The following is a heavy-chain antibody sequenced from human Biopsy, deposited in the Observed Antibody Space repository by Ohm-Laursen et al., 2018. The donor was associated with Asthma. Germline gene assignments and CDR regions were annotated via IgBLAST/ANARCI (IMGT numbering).Heavy chain of an antibody. D-gene: IGHD3-22*01. CDR2: ILHSGTS. CDR1: GDSITSGGCC. J-gene: IGHJ4*02. CDR3: ARIPRRSGSYFVDY. Sequence: TLSLTCTVSGDSITSGGCCWNWIRQTPGKGREGIGYILHSGTSYFNPSLKSRVSFSRDTSKNQFSLRLSSVTAADTAMYYCARIPRRSGSYFVDYWGQGTLVTVSS. V-gene: IGHV4-31*03.